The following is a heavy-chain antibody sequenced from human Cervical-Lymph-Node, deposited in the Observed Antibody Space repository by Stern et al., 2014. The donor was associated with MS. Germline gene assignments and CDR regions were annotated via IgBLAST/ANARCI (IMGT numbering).Heavy chain of an antibody. CDR3: ARASDRSGYYPDYFQY. CDR2: LIIIFDTA. D-gene: IGHD3-22*01. Sequence: QLVQSGPEVKKPGSSVKVSCKASGGTFRNYAISWVRQAPGQGLEWMGGLIIIFDTANYAQKFQGRVTISADESTSTAYMELSSLRSEDTAVYYCARASDRSGYYPDYFQYWGQGTPVTVSS. CDR1: GGTFRNYA. J-gene: IGHJ1*01. V-gene: IGHV1-69*01.